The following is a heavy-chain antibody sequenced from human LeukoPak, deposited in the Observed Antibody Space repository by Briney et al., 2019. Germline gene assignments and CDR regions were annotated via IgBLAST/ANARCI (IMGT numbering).Heavy chain of an antibody. CDR1: GGSISRYY. CDR3: AREAVAGASFDL. D-gene: IGHD6-19*01. Sequence: SETLSLTCTVSGGSISRYYWSWIRQPPGKGLEWIGYIYYSGSTNYNPSLKSRVTISVDTSKNQFSLKLSSVTAADTAVYYCAREAVAGASFDLWGRGTLVTVPS. J-gene: IGHJ2*01. V-gene: IGHV4-59*08. CDR2: IYYSGST.